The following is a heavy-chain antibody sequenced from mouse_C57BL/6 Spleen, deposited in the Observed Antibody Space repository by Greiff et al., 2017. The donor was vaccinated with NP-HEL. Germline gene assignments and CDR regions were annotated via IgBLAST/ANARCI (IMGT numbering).Heavy chain of an antibody. D-gene: IGHD1-1*01. Sequence: EVKLMESEGGLVQPGSSMKLSCTASGFTFSDYYMAWVRQVPEKGLEWVANINYDGSSTNYLDSLKSRFIISRDNAKNILYLQMSSLKSEDTATYYCARDPSTVGYFDYWGQGTTLTVSS. CDR2: INYDGSST. CDR3: ARDPSTVGYFDY. CDR1: GFTFSDYY. V-gene: IGHV5-16*01. J-gene: IGHJ2*01.